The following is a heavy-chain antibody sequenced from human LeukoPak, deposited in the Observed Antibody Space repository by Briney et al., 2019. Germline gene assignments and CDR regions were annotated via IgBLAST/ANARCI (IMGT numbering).Heavy chain of an antibody. CDR1: VGSLSSYY. D-gene: IGHD2-21*02. CDR2: IYYSGST. Sequence: SETLSLPCTVSVGSLSSYYWIWIRQPPGKGLECIVYIYYSGSTKYNPSIKSRLTISVEMYKNQSSLKLSSVTAADTAVYYCATYGGDSVSYYYHMDVWGTGTTVTVSS. V-gene: IGHV4-59*01. CDR3: ATYGGDSVSYYYHMDV. J-gene: IGHJ6*03.